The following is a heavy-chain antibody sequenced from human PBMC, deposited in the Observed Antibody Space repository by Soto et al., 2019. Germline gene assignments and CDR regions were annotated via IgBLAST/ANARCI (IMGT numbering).Heavy chain of an antibody. V-gene: IGHV3-23*01. Sequence: EVQLLESGGNLVQPGGSLRLSCAASGFTFSTYGMTWVRQAPGKGLEWVSSITSSGGTTYYRDSVKGRFTISRDNPKNMRNLEMSTLRVEDTAVYYCAKLSGGSLSGGTLGWGQGTLVTLSS. CDR2: ITSSGGTT. CDR1: GFTFSTYG. CDR3: AKLSGGSLSGGTLG. D-gene: IGHD3-9*01. J-gene: IGHJ4*02.